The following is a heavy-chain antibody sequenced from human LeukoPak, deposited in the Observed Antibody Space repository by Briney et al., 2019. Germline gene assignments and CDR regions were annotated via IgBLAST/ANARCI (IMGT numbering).Heavy chain of an antibody. CDR1: GITISRYW. J-gene: IGHJ4*02. CDR3: GRGRNTAASE. CDR2: INTDGNTR. D-gene: IGHD5-18*01. V-gene: IGHV3-74*01. Sequence: GGSLRLSCVGSGITISRYWMHWGRQAPGKGLVWVSRINTDGNTRNYADSVKGRFTISRDDAKKTMYLQMNSLRAEDTAVYYCGRGRNTAASEWGQGILVTVSS.